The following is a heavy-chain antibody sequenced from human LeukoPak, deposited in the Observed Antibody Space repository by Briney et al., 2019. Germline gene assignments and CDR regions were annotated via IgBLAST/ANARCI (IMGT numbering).Heavy chain of an antibody. D-gene: IGHD7-27*01. CDR1: GFTFSSHG. CDR3: ARWGNNKILDY. CDR2: IWYDGSEK. V-gene: IGHV3-33*01. Sequence: GGSLRLSCVASGFTFSSHGMHWVRQAPGKGLEWVAVIWYDGSEKYYADSVKGRFIISRDNSKNMLYLQMNSLRADDTAVYYCARWGNNKILDYWGQGTLVTVPS. J-gene: IGHJ4*02.